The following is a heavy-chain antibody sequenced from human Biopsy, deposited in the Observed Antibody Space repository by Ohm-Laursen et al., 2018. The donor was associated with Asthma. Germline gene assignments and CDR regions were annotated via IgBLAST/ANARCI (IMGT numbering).Heavy chain of an antibody. CDR3: ARLADCSGGACYSYGWFDP. V-gene: IGHV4-61*01. Sequence: TLSLTCTVSGGSVSSGSHYWSWIRQPPGKGLEYIGDVSHTGSTNYNPSLKSRVTMSLDTSKNQFSLRLTSVTPADTAVYYCARLADCSGGACYSYGWFDPWGQGTRVTVSS. J-gene: IGHJ5*02. CDR2: VSHTGST. D-gene: IGHD2-15*01. CDR1: GGSVSSGSHY.